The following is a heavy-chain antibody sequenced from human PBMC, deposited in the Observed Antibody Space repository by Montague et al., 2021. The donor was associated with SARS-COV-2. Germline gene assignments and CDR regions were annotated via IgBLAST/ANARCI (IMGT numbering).Heavy chain of an antibody. V-gene: IGHV4-31*03. CDR3: AGDSAYYDSSGYSYDAFDI. CDR2: IYHTGST. J-gene: IGHJ3*02. D-gene: IGHD3-22*01. CDR1: GGSISSGGYY. Sequence: TLSLTCTVSGGSISSGGYYWSWIRQRPGKGLEWIGYIYHTGSTHSNPSLESRVTISKETSKNHFSLNLSSVTAADSAVYYCAGDSAYYDSSGYSYDAFDIWGQGTTVTVSS.